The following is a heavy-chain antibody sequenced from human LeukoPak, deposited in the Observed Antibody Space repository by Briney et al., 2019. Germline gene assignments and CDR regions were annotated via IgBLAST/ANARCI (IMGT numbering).Heavy chain of an antibody. J-gene: IGHJ6*03. V-gene: IGHV1-8*03. D-gene: IGHD3-3*01. CDR3: ARSLWSGHYYYYYMDV. CDR2: MNPNSGNT. CDR1: GGTFTSYD. Sequence: ASVKVSCKASGGTFTSYDINWVRQATGQGLEWMGWMNPNSGNTGYAQKFQGRVTITRNTSISTAYMELSSLRSEDTAVYYCARSLWSGHYYYYYMDVWGKGTTVTVSS.